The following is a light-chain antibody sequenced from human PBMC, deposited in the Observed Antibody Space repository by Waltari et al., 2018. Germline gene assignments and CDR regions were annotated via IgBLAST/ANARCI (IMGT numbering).Light chain of an antibody. V-gene: IGLV2-23*01. CDR3: SSYAGSSKGV. CDR2: AGS. CDR1: SSDVGNYKR. Sequence: QSALTQPASVSGSPGQSITISCTGTSSDVGNYKRVSWYQQHPGKAPKLMIYAGSTRPSGVSDRVSGSKSGDMASLTISGLQPEDEAEYFCSSYAGSSKGVFGGGTKVTVL. J-gene: IGLJ2*01.